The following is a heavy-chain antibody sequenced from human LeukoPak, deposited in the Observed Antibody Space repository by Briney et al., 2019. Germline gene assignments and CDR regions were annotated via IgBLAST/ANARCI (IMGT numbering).Heavy chain of an antibody. CDR2: IYPADSDT. CDR1: GYSFTSYW. V-gene: IGHV5-51*01. D-gene: IGHD3/OR15-3a*01. J-gene: IGHJ4*02. CDR3: ARHPTDFWTGYYLFDY. Sequence: GESLKISSKGSGYSFTSYWIAWVRQMPGKGLEWMGIIYPADSDTRYSPSFQGQVTISADKSITTAYLQWSSLKASDTAMYYCARHPTDFWTGYYLFDYWGQGTLVTVSS.